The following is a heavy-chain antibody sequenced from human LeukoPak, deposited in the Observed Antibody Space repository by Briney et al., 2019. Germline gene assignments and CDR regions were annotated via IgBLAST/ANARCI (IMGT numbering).Heavy chain of an antibody. V-gene: IGHV3-30*01. CDR3: ARDHRRSYGMDV. Sequence: GRSLRLSCAASGFTFSSYAMHWVRQAPGKGXXXVAVISYDGSNKYYADSVKGRFTISRDNSKNTLYLQMNSLRAEDTAVYYCARDHRRSYGMDVWGKGTTVTVSS. CDR2: ISYDGSNK. J-gene: IGHJ6*04. CDR1: GFTFSSYA.